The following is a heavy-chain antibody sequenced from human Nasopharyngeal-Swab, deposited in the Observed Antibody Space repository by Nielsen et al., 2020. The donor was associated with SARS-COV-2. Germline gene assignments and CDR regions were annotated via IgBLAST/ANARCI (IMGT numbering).Heavy chain of an antibody. V-gene: IGHV4-34*01. CDR3: VREAAAATQLLDF. D-gene: IGHD6-13*01. J-gene: IGHJ4*02. Sequence: SETLSLTCAVYGGSFSGHQWSWVRQTPGKGLEWIASIYYSGTTYYNPSLKSRVTISLDTSKNQFSLKLTSVTAADTAVYYCVREAAAATQLLDFWGQGTLVTVSS. CDR2: IYYSGTT. CDR1: GGSFSGHQ.